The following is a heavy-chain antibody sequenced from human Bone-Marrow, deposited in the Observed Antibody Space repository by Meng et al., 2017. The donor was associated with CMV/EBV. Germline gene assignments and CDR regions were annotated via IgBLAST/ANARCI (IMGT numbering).Heavy chain of an antibody. CDR1: GFTFSSYD. V-gene: IGHV3-13*01. CDR3: VRGWIYCSTSSCVVDY. D-gene: IGHD2-2*01. J-gene: IGHJ4*02. CDR2: IGTAGDT. Sequence: GESLKISCAASGFTFSSYDMHWVRQATGKGLEWVSAIGTAGDTYYPGSVKGRFTISRENAKNSLYLQMNSLRPDDTAVYYCVRGWIYCSTSSCVVDYWGQGTLVTVSS.